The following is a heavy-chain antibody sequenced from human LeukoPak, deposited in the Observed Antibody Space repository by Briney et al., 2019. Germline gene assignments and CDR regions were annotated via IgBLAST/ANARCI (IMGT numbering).Heavy chain of an antibody. Sequence: SETLSLTCAVYGGSFSGYYWSWIRQPPGKGLEWIGEINHSGSTNYNPSLKSRVTISVDTSKNQFSLKLSSVTAADTAVYYCARLGRYGDYGNYYYYYMDVWGKGTTVTISS. CDR2: INHSGST. V-gene: IGHV4-34*01. CDR3: ARLGRYGDYGNYYYYYMDV. D-gene: IGHD4-17*01. J-gene: IGHJ6*03. CDR1: GGSFSGYY.